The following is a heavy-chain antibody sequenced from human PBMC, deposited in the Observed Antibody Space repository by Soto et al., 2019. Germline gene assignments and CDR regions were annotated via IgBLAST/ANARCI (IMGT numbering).Heavy chain of an antibody. J-gene: IGHJ6*02. D-gene: IGHD1-26*01. CDR1: GGSLSSGGYS. V-gene: IGHV4-30-2*01. CDR2: IYHSGST. CDR3: ATRIVEDIYYGMDV. Sequence: PSETLSLTCAVSGGSLSSGGYSWSWIRQPPGKGLEWIGYIYHSGSTYYNPSLKSRVTISVDRSKNQFSLKLSSVTAADTAVYYCATRIVEDIYYGMDVWGQGTTVTVSS.